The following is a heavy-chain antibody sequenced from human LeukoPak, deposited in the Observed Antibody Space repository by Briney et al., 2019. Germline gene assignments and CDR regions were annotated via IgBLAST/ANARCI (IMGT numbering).Heavy chain of an antibody. CDR2: MNPNSGNT. J-gene: IGHJ4*02. CDR1: GYTFTSYD. D-gene: IGHD3-10*01. Sequence: ASVKVSCKASGYTFTSYDINWVRQPTGEGLEWMGWMNPNSGNTGYAQKFQGRVTMTRNTSISPAYMELSSLRSEDTAVYYCARVMRRGYYFDYWGQGTLVTVSS. CDR3: ARVMRRGYYFDY. V-gene: IGHV1-8*01.